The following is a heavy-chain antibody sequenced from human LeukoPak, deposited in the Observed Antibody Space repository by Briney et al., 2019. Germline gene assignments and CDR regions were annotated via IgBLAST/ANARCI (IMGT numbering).Heavy chain of an antibody. Sequence: GESLKISCKGSGYSFTSYWIGWVRQMPGKGLEWMGIIYPGDSDTRYSPSFQGQVTISADKSFSTAYLQWSSLKASDTAMYYCARSMDSGHSGYNFFPFDYWGQGTLVTVSS. V-gene: IGHV5-51*01. D-gene: IGHD5-12*01. J-gene: IGHJ4*02. CDR1: GYSFTSYW. CDR2: IYPGDSDT. CDR3: ARSMDSGHSGYNFFPFDY.